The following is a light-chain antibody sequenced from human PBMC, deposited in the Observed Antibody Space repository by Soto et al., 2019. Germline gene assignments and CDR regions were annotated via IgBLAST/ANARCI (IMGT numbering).Light chain of an antibody. Sequence: QPMLTQPPSASGTPGQRVTISCSGSSSNIGNNYVHWYQQLPGTAPKLLIYRNNQRPSGVPDRVSGSKSGTSASLAISGLRSEDEADYYCAAWDDSLSGVVFGGGTKLTVL. CDR1: SSNIGNNY. CDR3: AAWDDSLSGVV. CDR2: RNN. J-gene: IGLJ2*01. V-gene: IGLV1-47*01.